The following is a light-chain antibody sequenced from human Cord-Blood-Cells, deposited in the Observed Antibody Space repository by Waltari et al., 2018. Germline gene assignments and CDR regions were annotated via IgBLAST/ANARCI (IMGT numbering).Light chain of an antibody. CDR2: EGS. Sequence: QSALTQPASVSGSPGQSITLSCTGTSSDVGRYNLVSWYQQHPGKAPKLMIYEGSKRPSGVSNRFSGSNSGNTASLTISGLQAEDEADYYCCSYAGSSTVVFGGRTKLTVL. CDR1: SSDVGRYNL. CDR3: CSYAGSSTVV. J-gene: IGLJ2*01. V-gene: IGLV2-23*01.